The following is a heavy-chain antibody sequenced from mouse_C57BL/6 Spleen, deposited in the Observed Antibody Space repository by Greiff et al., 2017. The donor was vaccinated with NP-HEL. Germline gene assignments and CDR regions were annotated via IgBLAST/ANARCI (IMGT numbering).Heavy chain of an antibody. J-gene: IGHJ1*03. CDR2: ISYDGSN. V-gene: IGHV3-6*01. CDR3: ARVGAYYDYDGYFDV. D-gene: IGHD2-4*01. Sequence: EVQLQESGPGLVKPSQSLSLTCSVTGYSITSGYYWNWIRQFPGNKLEWMGYISYDGSNNYNPSPKNRIAITRDTSKNQFFLKLNSVTTEDTATYYCARVGAYYDYDGYFDVWGTGTTVTVSS. CDR1: GYSITSGYY.